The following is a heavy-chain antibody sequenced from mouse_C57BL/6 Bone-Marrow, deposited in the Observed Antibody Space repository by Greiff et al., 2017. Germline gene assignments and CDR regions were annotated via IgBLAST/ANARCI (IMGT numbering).Heavy chain of an antibody. CDR2: INPSTGGT. Sequence: VQLKQSGPELVKPGASVKISCTASGYSFTGYYMNWVKQSPEKSLEWIGEINPSTGGTTYNQKFKAKATLTVDKSSSTAYMQLKSLTSEDSAVYYCARVGLLRNYWGQGTTLTVSS. V-gene: IGHV1-42*01. CDR1: GYSFTGYY. J-gene: IGHJ2*01. D-gene: IGHD2-3*01. CDR3: ARVGLLRNY.